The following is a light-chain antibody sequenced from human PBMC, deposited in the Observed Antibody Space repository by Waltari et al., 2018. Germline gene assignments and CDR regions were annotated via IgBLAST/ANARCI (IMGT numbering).Light chain of an antibody. CDR1: KSISTY. V-gene: IGKV1-39*01. CDR2: SAS. J-gene: IGKJ2*01. Sequence: DIQMTQSPSSLSASVGDRVTITCRASKSISTYLNWYKQESGKAPKLLIYSASSLQSGVPSRFSGSGSGTDFTLTISSLQPEDFATYYCQQSYSSPRTFGQGTKLEIK. CDR3: QQSYSSPRT.